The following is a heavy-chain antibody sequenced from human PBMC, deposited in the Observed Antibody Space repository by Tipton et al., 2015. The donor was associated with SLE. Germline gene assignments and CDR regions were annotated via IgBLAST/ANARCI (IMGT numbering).Heavy chain of an antibody. CDR2: ISGSGGST. V-gene: IGHV3-23*01. CDR1: GFTFNSYA. J-gene: IGHJ4*02. Sequence: SLRLSCAASGFTFNSYAMSWVRQTPGKGLEWVSAISGSGGSTYYADSVKGRFTISRDNSKNTLYLQMNSLRAEDTAVYYCAKQIAAAFDYWGQGTLVTVSS. CDR3: AKQIAAAFDY. D-gene: IGHD6-13*01.